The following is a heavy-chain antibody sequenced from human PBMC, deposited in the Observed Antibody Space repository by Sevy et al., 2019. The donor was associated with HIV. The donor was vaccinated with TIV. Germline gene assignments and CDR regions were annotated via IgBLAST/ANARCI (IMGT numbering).Heavy chain of an antibody. Sequence: SETLSLTCAVSGGSISSSNWWNWVRQPPGKGLEWIAEIYHSGSTNRNPSLKSRVTISLDKSKNQFSLKLSSVTAADTAVYYCARGGGGYCSSTSCHVDYWGQGTLVTVSS. CDR2: IYHSGST. D-gene: IGHD2-2*03. V-gene: IGHV4-4*02. J-gene: IGHJ4*02. CDR3: ARGGGGYCSSTSCHVDY. CDR1: GGSISSSNW.